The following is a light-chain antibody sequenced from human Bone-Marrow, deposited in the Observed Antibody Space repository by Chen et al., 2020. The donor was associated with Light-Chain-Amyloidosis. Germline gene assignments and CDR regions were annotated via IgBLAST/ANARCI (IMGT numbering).Light chain of an antibody. CDR3: QSYQGSSQGV. CDR2: EDD. Sequence: FMLTQPHSVSESPWKTVTISCTRRSGSIATNYVQWYQQRPGSSPTTVIYEDDQRPSGVPDRFSGSIDRSSNSASLTISGLKTEDEADYYCQSYQGSSQGVFGGGTKLTVL. V-gene: IGLV6-57*01. CDR1: SGSIATNY. J-gene: IGLJ3*02.